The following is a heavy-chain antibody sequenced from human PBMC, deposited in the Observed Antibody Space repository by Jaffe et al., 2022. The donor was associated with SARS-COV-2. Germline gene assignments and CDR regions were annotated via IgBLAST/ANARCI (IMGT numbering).Heavy chain of an antibody. CDR1: GGSISSSSYY. D-gene: IGHD3-16*01. CDR3: ARTLGYYYYYGMDV. V-gene: IGHV4-39*01. J-gene: IGHJ6*02. CDR2: IYYSGST. Sequence: QLQLQESGPGLVKPSETLSLTCTVSGGSISSSSYYWGWIRQPPGKGLEWIGSIYYSGSTYYNPSLKSRVTISVDTSKNQFSLKLSSVTAADTAVYYCARTLGYYYYYGMDVWGQGTTVTVSS.